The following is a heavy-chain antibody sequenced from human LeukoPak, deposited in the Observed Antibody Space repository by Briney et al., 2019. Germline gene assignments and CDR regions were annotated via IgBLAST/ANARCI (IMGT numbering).Heavy chain of an antibody. J-gene: IGHJ4*02. V-gene: IGHV3-30*04. CDR3: ASIYGSGSYHPGTDY. D-gene: IGHD3-10*01. CDR2: ISYDGNNK. CDR1: GFTFSSYA. Sequence: PGRSLRLSCAASGFTFSSYAMHWVRQAPGKGLEWVAVISYDGNNKYYADSVKGRFTISRDNSKNTLYLQMNSLRAEDTAVYYCASIYGSGSYHPGTDYWGQGTLVTVSS.